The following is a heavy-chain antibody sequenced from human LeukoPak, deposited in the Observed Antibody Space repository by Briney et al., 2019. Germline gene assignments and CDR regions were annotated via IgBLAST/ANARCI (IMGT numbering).Heavy chain of an antibody. CDR2: IKQDGSEK. J-gene: IGHJ6*03. CDR1: GFTFSSYW. Sequence: PGGSLRLSCAASGFTFSSYWMSWVRQAPGKGLEWVANIKQDGSEKYYVDSVKGRFTISRDNAKNSLYLQMNSLRAEDTAVYYCARAPWVDYYYYYMDVWGKGTTVTVSS. V-gene: IGHV3-7*04. D-gene: IGHD1-26*01. CDR3: ARAPWVDYYYYYMDV.